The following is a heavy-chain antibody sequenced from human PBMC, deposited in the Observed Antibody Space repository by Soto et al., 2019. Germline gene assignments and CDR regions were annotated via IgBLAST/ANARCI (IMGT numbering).Heavy chain of an antibody. D-gene: IGHD3-3*01. CDR3: ARAHNYDFWSGYYSDYYYGMDV. CDR2: IYHSGST. CDR1: GGSSSSGGDS. Sequence: SSETLSLTCAVSGGSSSSGGDSWSWIRQPPGKSLEWIGYIYHSGSTYYNPSLKSRVTISVDRSKNQFSLKLSSVTAADTAVYYCARAHNYDFWSGYYSDYYYGMDVRGQGTTVTVSS. J-gene: IGHJ6*02. V-gene: IGHV4-30-2*01.